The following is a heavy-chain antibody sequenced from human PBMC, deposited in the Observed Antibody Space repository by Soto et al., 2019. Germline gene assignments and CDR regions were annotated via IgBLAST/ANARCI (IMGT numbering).Heavy chain of an antibody. CDR1: GYSFTSYW. V-gene: IGHV5-51*01. CDR3: ARGAIAAAGLLSIDP. D-gene: IGHD6-13*01. Sequence: GESLKISCKGSGYSFTSYWIGWVRQMPGKGLEWMGIIYPGDSDTRYSPSFQGQVTISADKSISTAYLQWSSLKASDTAMYYCARGAIAAAGLLSIDPWGQGTLVTVSS. CDR2: IYPGDSDT. J-gene: IGHJ5*02.